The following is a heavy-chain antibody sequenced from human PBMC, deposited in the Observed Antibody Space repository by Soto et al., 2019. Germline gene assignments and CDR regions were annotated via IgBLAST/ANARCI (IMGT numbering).Heavy chain of an antibody. D-gene: IGHD4-4*01. V-gene: IGHV3-23*01. CDR2: ITGSGDSR. CDR1: GFTFERYA. J-gene: IGHJ4*02. Sequence: GGSLRLSCAASGFTFERYAVSWVRQAPGKGLEWVSVITGSGDSRYYADSVKGRFTISRDNSKNTLYLQMNSLRAEDTAVYYCAKELIHDYNLAYFVHRGQGSLVTVSS. CDR3: AKELIHDYNLAYFVH.